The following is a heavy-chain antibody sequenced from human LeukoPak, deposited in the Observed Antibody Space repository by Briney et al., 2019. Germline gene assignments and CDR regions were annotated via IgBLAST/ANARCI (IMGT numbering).Heavy chain of an antibody. Sequence: PSETLSLTCAVYGGSFSGYYWSWIRQPPGKGLEWIGEINHSGSTNYNPSLKSRVTISVDTSKNQFSLKLSSATAADTAVYYCARTRITMVRGVSKLNYYGMDVWGKGTTVTVSS. D-gene: IGHD3-10*01. CDR2: INHSGST. CDR3: ARTRITMVRGVSKLNYYGMDV. CDR1: GGSFSGYY. J-gene: IGHJ6*04. V-gene: IGHV4-34*01.